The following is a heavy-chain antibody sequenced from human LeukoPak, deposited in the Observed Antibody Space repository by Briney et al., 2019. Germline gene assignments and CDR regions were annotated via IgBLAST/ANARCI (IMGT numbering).Heavy chain of an antibody. D-gene: IGHD6-13*01. J-gene: IGHJ5*02. V-gene: IGHV4-59*01. CDR3: ARERYSSSWPKGWFDP. CDR1: GGSNSSYY. CDR2: IYYSGST. Sequence: SETLSLTCTVSGGSNSSYYWSWIRQPPGKGLEWIGYIYYSGSTNYNPSLKSRVTISVDTSKNQFSLKLSSVTAADTAVYYCARERYSSSWPKGWFDPWGQGTLVTVSS.